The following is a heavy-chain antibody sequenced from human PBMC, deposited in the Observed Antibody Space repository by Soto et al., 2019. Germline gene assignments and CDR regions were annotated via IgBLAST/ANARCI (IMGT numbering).Heavy chain of an antibody. CDR1: GDSISRGGYF. D-gene: IGHD1-26*01. CDR2: IYDSGSA. V-gene: IGHV4-31*03. CDR3: ARGILRPNHYMDV. J-gene: IGHJ6*03. Sequence: QVQLQESGPGLVKPSQTLSLTCIVSGDSISRGGYFWTWIRQHPGKGLEGIGYIYDSGSACYNPSLKSRVTMSVDTSKNQFSLNLRSVTAADTAVFYCARGILRPNHYMDVWGKGTAVAVSS.